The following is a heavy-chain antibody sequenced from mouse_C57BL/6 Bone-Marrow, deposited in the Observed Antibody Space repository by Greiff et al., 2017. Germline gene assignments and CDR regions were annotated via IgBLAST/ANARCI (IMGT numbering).Heavy chain of an antibody. Sequence: QVQLQQPGAELVKPGASVKLSCKASGYTFTSYWMHWVKQRPGRGLEWIGRIDPNSGGTKYNEKFKSKATLTVDKPSSTAYMQLSSLTSEDSAVYYCARFFTTVVATRDYYAMDYWGQGTSVTVSS. CDR1: GYTFTSYW. J-gene: IGHJ4*01. CDR2: IDPNSGGT. D-gene: IGHD1-1*01. CDR3: ARFFTTVVATRDYYAMDY. V-gene: IGHV1-72*01.